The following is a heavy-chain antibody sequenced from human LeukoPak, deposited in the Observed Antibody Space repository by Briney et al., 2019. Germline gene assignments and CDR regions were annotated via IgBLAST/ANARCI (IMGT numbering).Heavy chain of an antibody. J-gene: IGHJ4*02. CDR2: IWYDGSNK. CDR3: AKDQRSTGYYLDY. CDR1: EFTFRSYG. D-gene: IGHD3-22*01. V-gene: IGHV3-33*06. Sequence: GGSLRLSCAASEFTFRSYGMHWVRQAPGKGLEWVAGIWYDGSNKYYTDSVKGRFTISRDNSKNTLYLQMISLRAEDTSLYYCAKDQRSTGYYLDYWGQGTLVTVSS.